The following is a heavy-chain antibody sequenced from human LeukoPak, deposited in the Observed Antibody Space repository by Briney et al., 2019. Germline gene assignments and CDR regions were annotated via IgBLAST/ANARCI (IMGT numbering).Heavy chain of an antibody. J-gene: IGHJ3*02. CDR1: GFTFSSYG. CDR2: IRYDGTNK. CDR3: ANSIVSLDGAFDI. Sequence: GGSLRLSCAASGFTFSSYGMHWVRQAPGKGLEWVAFIRYDGTNKYYADSVKGRYTISRDNSKNTLYLQMNSLRAEDTAVYYCANSIVSLDGAFDIWGQGTMVTVSS. D-gene: IGHD3-22*01. V-gene: IGHV3-30*02.